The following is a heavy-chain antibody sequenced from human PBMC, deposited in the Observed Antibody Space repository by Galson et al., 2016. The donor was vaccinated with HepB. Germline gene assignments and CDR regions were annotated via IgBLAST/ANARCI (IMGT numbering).Heavy chain of an antibody. CDR2: SSTYNGNT. Sequence: SVKVSCKASGYTFPSYGISWVRQAPGQGLEWMGWSSTYNGNTNYAQKFQGRVTMTTDTSTSTAYMGLRSLRSDDSAVYFCARDYSGSELDYWGQGTLVTVSS. J-gene: IGHJ4*02. CDR1: GYTFPSYG. V-gene: IGHV1-18*01. D-gene: IGHD1-26*01. CDR3: ARDYSGSELDY.